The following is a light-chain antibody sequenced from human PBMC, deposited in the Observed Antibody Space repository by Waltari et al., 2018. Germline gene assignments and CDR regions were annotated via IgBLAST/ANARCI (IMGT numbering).Light chain of an antibody. CDR3: QQYGSSRRT. CDR1: QSVSSSY. CDR2: GAS. J-gene: IGKJ1*01. Sequence: EIVLTQSPGPLSLSPGERATLPCRASQSVSSSYLAWYQQKPGQAPRLLIYGASSRATGIPDRFSGSGSGTDFTLTISRLEPEDFAVYYCQQYGSSRRTFGQGTKVEIK. V-gene: IGKV3-20*01.